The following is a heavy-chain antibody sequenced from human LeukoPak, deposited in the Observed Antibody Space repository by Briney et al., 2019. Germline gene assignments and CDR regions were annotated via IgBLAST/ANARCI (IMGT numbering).Heavy chain of an antibody. Sequence: PSETLSLTCTVSGGSISSYYWSWIRQSPGKGLEWIGYIYYSGRTNYNPSLKSRVTTSVDTSKNQFSLKLSSVTAADTAVYYCARHVEQWLTPFDYWGQGTLVTVSS. D-gene: IGHD6-19*01. CDR2: IYYSGRT. V-gene: IGHV4-59*08. CDR3: ARHVEQWLTPFDY. CDR1: GGSISSYY. J-gene: IGHJ4*02.